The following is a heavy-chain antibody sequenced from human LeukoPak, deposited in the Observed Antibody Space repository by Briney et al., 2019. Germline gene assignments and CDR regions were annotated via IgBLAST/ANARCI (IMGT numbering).Heavy chain of an antibody. D-gene: IGHD5-24*01. CDR3: ARIRDGYNDAYDI. CDR1: GYTFTSYD. Sequence: GASVKVSCKASGYTFTSYDINWVRQATGQGLEWMGWMNPNSGNTGYAQKFQGRVTITRNTSISTAYMELSSLRSEDTAVYYCARIRDGYNDAYDIWGQGTMVTVSS. J-gene: IGHJ3*02. CDR2: MNPNSGNT. V-gene: IGHV1-8*03.